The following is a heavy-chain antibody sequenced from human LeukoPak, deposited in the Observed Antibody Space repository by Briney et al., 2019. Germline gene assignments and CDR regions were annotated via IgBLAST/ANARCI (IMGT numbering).Heavy chain of an antibody. D-gene: IGHD4/OR15-4a*01. CDR1: GYSFTTYW. J-gene: IGHJ3*02. CDR3: AREAKGAGHTAFDI. V-gene: IGHV5-51*01. Sequence: GESLKISCKGSGYSFTTYWIAWVRQMPGKGLEWMGIIYPGDSETRYSPSFQGHVTISADKSISTAYLQWSSLKASDTAMYYCAREAKGAGHTAFDIWGQGTMVTVSS. CDR2: IYPGDSET.